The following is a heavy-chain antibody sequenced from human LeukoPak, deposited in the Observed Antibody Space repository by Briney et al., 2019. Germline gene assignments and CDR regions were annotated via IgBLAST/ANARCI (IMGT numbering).Heavy chain of an antibody. Sequence: SETLSLTCTVSGGSISSYYWSWIRQPPGKGLEWIGYIYYSGSTNYNPSLKSRVTISVDTSKNQFSLKLSSVTAADTAVYYCARSVSAALRFLEWLGAFDIWGQGTMVTVSS. CDR3: ARSVSAALRFLEWLGAFDI. CDR1: GGSISSYY. J-gene: IGHJ3*02. V-gene: IGHV4-59*01. CDR2: IYYSGST. D-gene: IGHD3-3*01.